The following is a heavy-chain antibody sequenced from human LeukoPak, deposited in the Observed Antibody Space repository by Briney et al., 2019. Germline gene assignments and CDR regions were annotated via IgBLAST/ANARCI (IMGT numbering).Heavy chain of an antibody. CDR3: ARDYGDYGGYFDY. CDR2: IWYDGSNK. V-gene: IGHV3-33*08. D-gene: IGHD4-17*01. J-gene: IGHJ4*02. CDR1: GFTFSSYW. Sequence: GGSLRLSCAASGFTFSSYWMHWFRQAPGKGLEWVAVIWYDGSNKYYADSVKGRFTISRDNSKKALYLQMNSLRVEDTAVYYCARDYGDYGGYFDYWGQGTLVTVSA.